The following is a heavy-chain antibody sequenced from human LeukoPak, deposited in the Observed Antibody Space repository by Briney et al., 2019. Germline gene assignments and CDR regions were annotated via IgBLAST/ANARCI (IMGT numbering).Heavy chain of an antibody. CDR1: GFTLSTYP. CDR2: IGSSSYTT. CDR3: ARNNGMDV. J-gene: IGHJ6*02. V-gene: IGHV3-48*04. Sequence: GGSLRLSCVTSGFTLSTYPMNWVRQAPGKGLEWVSYIGSSSYTTYYADSVKGRFTISKDNAKNSLYLQMNSLRAEDTALYHCARNNGMDVWGQGTTVIVSS.